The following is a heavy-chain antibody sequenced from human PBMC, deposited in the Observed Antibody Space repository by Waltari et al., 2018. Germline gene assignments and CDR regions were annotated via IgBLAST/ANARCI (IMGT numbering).Heavy chain of an antibody. CDR1: GVTLTAYY. Sequence: QVQLKQWGTGLLRPSETLSLQCAVYGVTLTAYYWTWVRQYPGKGLEGIGEIDHRGVTNINLSLMSRVFMSVDTSDKQLSLKLRSVTAADTAVYYCARHQRRGLRGLDVWGQGTQVAVSS. CDR3: ARHQRRGLRGLDV. V-gene: IGHV4-34*02. J-gene: IGHJ4*02. CDR2: IDHRGVT. D-gene: IGHD1-26*01.